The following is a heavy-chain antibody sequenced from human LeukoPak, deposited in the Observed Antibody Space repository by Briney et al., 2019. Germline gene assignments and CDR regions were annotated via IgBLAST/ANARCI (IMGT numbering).Heavy chain of an antibody. CDR3: ARLAHVVFTYFDY. Sequence: SETLSLTCTVSGGSISSSSYYWGWIRQPPGKGLEWIGSIYYSGSTYYNPSLKSRVTISVDTSKNQFSLKLSSVTAADTAVYYCARLAHVVFTYFDYWGQGTLVTVSS. CDR1: GGSISSSSYY. V-gene: IGHV4-39*01. CDR2: IYYSGST. J-gene: IGHJ4*02. D-gene: IGHD3-10*02.